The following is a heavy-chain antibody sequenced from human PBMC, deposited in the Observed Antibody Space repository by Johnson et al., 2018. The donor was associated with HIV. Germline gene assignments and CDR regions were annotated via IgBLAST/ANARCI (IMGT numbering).Heavy chain of an antibody. CDR1: GSPFEDYA. V-gene: IGHV3-20*03. CDR2: INRIGGGK. D-gene: IGHD6-25*01. Sequence: VQLVESGGGVVRPGGSLRPSFAPSGSPFEDYAMGWAPQAPGKGLGVAPGINRIGGGKVYPDPVKGRFTISRDNAKNSLYLQMNSLRAEDTALYYCARLAAYDAFDIWGQGTMVTVSS. J-gene: IGHJ3*02. CDR3: ARLAAYDAFDI.